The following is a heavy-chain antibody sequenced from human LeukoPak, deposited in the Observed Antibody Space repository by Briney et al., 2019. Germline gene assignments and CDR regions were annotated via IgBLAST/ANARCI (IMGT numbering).Heavy chain of an antibody. CDR3: ARGVHYDILTGYRRYYFDY. CDR1: GGTFSSYA. D-gene: IGHD3-9*01. CDR2: IIPIFGTA. V-gene: IGHV1-69*13. Sequence: SVKVSCKASGGTFSSYAISWVRQAPGQGLEWMGGIIPIFGTANYAQKFQGRVTITADESTSTAYMELSSLRSEDTAVYYCARGVHYDILTGYRRYYFDYWGQGTLVTVSS. J-gene: IGHJ4*02.